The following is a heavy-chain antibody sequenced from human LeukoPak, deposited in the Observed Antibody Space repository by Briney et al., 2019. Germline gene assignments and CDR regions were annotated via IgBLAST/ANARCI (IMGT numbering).Heavy chain of an antibody. J-gene: IGHJ2*01. D-gene: IGHD3-9*01. CDR1: GSTVSNNY. CDR2: IYDGGFT. Sequence: PGGSLRLSCAGSGSTVSNNYMAWVRQAPGKGLEWVSVIYDGGFTEYTDSVKGRFTISRDNSKNTLDLQMNSLRAEDTAVYYCARVMGRLVRNCYFDLWGRGTLVTVSS. CDR3: ARVMGRLVRNCYFDL. V-gene: IGHV3-66*01.